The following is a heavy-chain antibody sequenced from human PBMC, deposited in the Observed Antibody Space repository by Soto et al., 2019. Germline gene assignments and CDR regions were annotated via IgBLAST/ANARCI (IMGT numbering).Heavy chain of an antibody. V-gene: IGHV4-34*01. CDR2: INHSGGT. Sequence: TSETLSLTCAVYGGSFSAYYWSWIRQPPGKGLEWIGEINHSGGTSYNPSLKSRVTISVDTSKNQFSLKLSSVTAADTAVFYCARHYSSGSRNWFDPWGQGTLVTVSS. J-gene: IGHJ5*02. CDR1: GGSFSAYY. CDR3: ARHYSSGSRNWFDP. D-gene: IGHD6-19*01.